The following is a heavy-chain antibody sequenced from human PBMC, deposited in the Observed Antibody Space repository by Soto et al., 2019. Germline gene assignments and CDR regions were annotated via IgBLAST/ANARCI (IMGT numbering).Heavy chain of an antibody. J-gene: IGHJ4*02. CDR3: ARDVDSVYYFVY. CDR1: GFTFSSYW. Sequence: EVQLVESGGGLVQPGGSLRLSCAASGFTFSSYWMHWVRQAPGKGLVWVSRINSDGSSTSYADSVKGRFTISRDNAKNMLYLHMNSLRADDRAVYYCARDVDSVYYFVYWGQGTLVTVSS. D-gene: IGHD5-12*01. V-gene: IGHV3-74*01. CDR2: INSDGSST.